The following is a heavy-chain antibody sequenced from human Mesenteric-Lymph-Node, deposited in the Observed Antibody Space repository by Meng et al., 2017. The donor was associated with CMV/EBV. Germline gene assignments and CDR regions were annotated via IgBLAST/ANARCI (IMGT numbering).Heavy chain of an antibody. CDR2: VIPILDIA. D-gene: IGHD2-8*01. V-gene: IGHV1-69*10. Sequence: SVKVSCKASGDTFSSNPISWVRQAPGQGLEWMGWVIPILDIANYAQRFQDRVTITADKSTNTAYMELRSLRSDDTAVYYCARYSNVGGYGMDVWGQGTTVTVSS. J-gene: IGHJ6*02. CDR3: ARYSNVGGYGMDV. CDR1: GDTFSSNP.